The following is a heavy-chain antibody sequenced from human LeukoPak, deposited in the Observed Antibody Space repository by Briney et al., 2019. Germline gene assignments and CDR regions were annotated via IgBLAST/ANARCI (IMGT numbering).Heavy chain of an antibody. D-gene: IGHD3-10*01. V-gene: IGHV1-69*04. Sequence: GASVKVSCKASGGTFSSYAISWVRQAPGQGLEWMGRIIPILGIANYAQKFQGRVTITADKSTSTAYMELSSLRSEDTAVYYCARDHDYYGSGSYRDYFDYWGQGTLVTVSS. CDR1: GGTFSSYA. CDR2: IIPILGIA. J-gene: IGHJ4*02. CDR3: ARDHDYYGSGSYRDYFDY.